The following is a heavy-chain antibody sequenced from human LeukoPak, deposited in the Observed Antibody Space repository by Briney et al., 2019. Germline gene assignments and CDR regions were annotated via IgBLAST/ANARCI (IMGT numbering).Heavy chain of an antibody. CDR1: GFTFSSYG. CDR3: ARDQERTAVTRDHYYGMDV. V-gene: IGHV3-30*03. Sequence: GRSLRLSCAASGFTFSSYGMHWVRQAPGKGLEWVAVISYDGSNKYYADSVKGRFTISRDNSKNTLYLQMGSLRAEDMAVYYCARDQERTAVTRDHYYGMDVWGQGTTVTVSS. D-gene: IGHD6-19*01. J-gene: IGHJ6*02. CDR2: ISYDGSNK.